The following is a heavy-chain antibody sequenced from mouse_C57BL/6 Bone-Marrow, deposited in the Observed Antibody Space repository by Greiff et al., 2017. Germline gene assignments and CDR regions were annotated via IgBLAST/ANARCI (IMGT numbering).Heavy chain of an antibody. V-gene: IGHV8-8*01. D-gene: IGHD1-1*01. CDR2: IWWDDDK. CDR1: GFSLSTLGMG. Sequence: QVTLKESGPGILQPSQTLSLTCSFSGFSLSTLGMGVGWIRQPSGKGLEWLAHIWWDDDKYYNPALKSRLTISKDTSKNQVFLKIANVDTADTATYYCARLPLDYYGSSYGFAYWGQGTLVTVSA. J-gene: IGHJ3*01. CDR3: ARLPLDYYGSSYGFAY.